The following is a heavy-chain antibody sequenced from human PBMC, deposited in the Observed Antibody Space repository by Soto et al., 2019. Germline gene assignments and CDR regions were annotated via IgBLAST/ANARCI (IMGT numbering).Heavy chain of an antibody. CDR3: AREQMVATTNFDY. CDR1: GYTFTSYG. Sequence: GESLKISCKASGYTFTSYGISWVRQAPGQGLEWMGWISAYNGNTNYAQKLQGRVTMTTDTSTSTAYMELRSLRSDDTAVYYCAREQMVATTNFDYWGQGTLVTVSS. V-gene: IGHV1-18*01. CDR2: ISAYNGNT. D-gene: IGHD5-12*01. J-gene: IGHJ4*02.